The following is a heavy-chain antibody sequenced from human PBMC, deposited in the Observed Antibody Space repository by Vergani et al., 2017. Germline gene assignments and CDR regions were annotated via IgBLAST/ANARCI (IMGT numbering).Heavy chain of an antibody. J-gene: IGHJ4*02. V-gene: IGHV4-39*01. CDR3: ARRVEVSGYVDY. CDR2: IYYSGST. D-gene: IGHD1-26*01. Sequence: QLQLQESGPGLVKPSETLSLTCTVSGGSISSSSYYWGWIRQPPGKGLEWIGSIYYSGSTYYNPSLKSRVTISVDTSKNQFSLKLSSVTAADTAVYYCARRVEVSGYVDYWGQGTLVTVSS. CDR1: GGSISSSSYY.